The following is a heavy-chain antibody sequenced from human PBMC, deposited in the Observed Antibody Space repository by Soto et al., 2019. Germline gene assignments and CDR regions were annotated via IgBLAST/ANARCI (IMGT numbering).Heavy chain of an antibody. D-gene: IGHD6-19*01. J-gene: IGHJ5*02. V-gene: IGHV5-51*01. CDR3: ARLWGPQWPTKGWYNWFDP. CDR1: GYSFTSYW. Sequence: GESLKISCKGSGYSFTSYWIGWVRQMPGKGLEWMGIIYPGDSDTRYSPSFQGQVTISAEKSISTAYLQWSSLKASDTAMYYCARLWGPQWPTKGWYNWFDPWGQGTLVTVSS. CDR2: IYPGDSDT.